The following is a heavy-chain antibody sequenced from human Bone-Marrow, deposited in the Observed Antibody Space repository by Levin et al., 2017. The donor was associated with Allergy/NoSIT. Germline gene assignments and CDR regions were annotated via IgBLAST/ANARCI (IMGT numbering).Heavy chain of an antibody. V-gene: IGHV3-11*01. CDR1: GFTLSDYY. CDR2: ISSRGTTM. CDR3: ARDMNKAQYNYGMDV. D-gene: IGHD1/OR15-1a*01. J-gene: IGHJ6*02. Sequence: VGSLRLSCAASGFTLSDYYMSWIRQAPGKGLEWVSYISSRGTTMYLADSVKGRFTISRDNAKNSLSLQMNSLRADDTAVYYCARDMNKAQYNYGMDVWGQGTTVTVSS.